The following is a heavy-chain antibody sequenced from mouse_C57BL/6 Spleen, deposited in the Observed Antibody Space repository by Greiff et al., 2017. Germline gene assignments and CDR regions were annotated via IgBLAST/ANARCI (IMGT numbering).Heavy chain of an antibody. CDR1: GYTFTSYW. V-gene: IGHV1-50*01. J-gene: IGHJ4*01. CDR3: ASYDYDGDAMYY. Sequence: VQLLQPGAELVKPGASVKLSCKASGYTFTSYWMQWVKQRPGQGLEWIGEIDPSDSYTNYNQKFKGKTTLTVDTSTSTTYMQLSILTSEDSAVYYCASYDYDGDAMYYWGQGTTVTVSS. CDR2: IDPSDSYT. D-gene: IGHD2-4*01.